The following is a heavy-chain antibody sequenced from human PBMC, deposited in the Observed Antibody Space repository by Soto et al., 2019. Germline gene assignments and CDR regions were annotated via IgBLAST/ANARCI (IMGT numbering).Heavy chain of an antibody. CDR1: GYTFTSYG. D-gene: IGHD2-2*02. CDR3: ARDIPPHLRFYGMDV. J-gene: IGHJ6*02. CDR2: ISAYNGNT. Sequence: QVQLVQSGAEVKKPGASVKVSCKASGYTFTSYGISWVRQAPGQGLEWMGWISAYNGNTNYAQKLQGRVTMTTDTSTSTAYMELRRLRSDDTAVYYCARDIPPHLRFYGMDVWGQGTTVTVSS. V-gene: IGHV1-18*01.